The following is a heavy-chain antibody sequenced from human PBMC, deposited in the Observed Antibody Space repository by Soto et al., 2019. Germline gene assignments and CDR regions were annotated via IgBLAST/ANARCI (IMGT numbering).Heavy chain of an antibody. CDR2: IRSKANNYAT. CDR1: GFTFSGSA. J-gene: IGHJ6*02. Sequence: HPGGSLRLSCAASGFTFSGSAVHWVRQASGKGLEWVGRIRSKANNYATAYAASVQGRFTIFRDDLKNTAYLQMNSLKTEDTAVYYCTNPQVYYGMDVWGQGTTVTVSS. CDR3: TNPQVYYGMDV. V-gene: IGHV3-73*01.